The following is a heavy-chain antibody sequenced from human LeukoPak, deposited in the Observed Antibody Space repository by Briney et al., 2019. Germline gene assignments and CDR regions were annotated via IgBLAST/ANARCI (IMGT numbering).Heavy chain of an antibody. CDR1: GGPFNYYF. V-gene: IGHV4-34*01. D-gene: IGHD5-24*01. Sequence: SETLSLTCAVYGGPFNYYFWSWIRQSPGKGLEWIGEINELGFTKYNPSLKSRVTISIDTSKNQFSLKLRSVTAADTAVYYCARGPGMATIKEWGQGTLVTVSS. CDR3: ARGPGMATIKE. J-gene: IGHJ4*02. CDR2: INELGFT.